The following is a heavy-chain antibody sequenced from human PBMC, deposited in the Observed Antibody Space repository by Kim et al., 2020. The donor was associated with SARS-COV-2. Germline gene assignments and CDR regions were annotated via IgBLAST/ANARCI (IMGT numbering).Heavy chain of an antibody. CDR1: GFTFSDYY. D-gene: IGHD4-17*01. Sequence: GGSLRLSCAASGFTFSDYYMSWIRQAPGKGLEWVSYISSSSSYTNYADSVKGRFTISRDNAKNSLYLQMNSLRAEDTAVYYCARALAGDQYYYYYGMDVWGQGTTVTVSS. CDR3: ARALAGDQYYYYYGMDV. J-gene: IGHJ6*02. V-gene: IGHV3-11*05. CDR2: ISSSSSYT.